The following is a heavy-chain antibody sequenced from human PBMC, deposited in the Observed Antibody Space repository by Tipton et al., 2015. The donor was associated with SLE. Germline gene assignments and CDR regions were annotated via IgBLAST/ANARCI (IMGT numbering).Heavy chain of an antibody. CDR3: ARLPDYFDH. Sequence: TLSLTCTVSGGSISTNTYFWGWIRQPPGKGLEWIGNIHYSGDTYYNPSLRSRVTISMNTSQNQFSLKLRSVTAADTAVYYCARLPDYFDHWGQGALVTVSS. J-gene: IGHJ4*02. CDR1: GGSISTNTYF. CDR2: IHYSGDT. V-gene: IGHV4-39*07.